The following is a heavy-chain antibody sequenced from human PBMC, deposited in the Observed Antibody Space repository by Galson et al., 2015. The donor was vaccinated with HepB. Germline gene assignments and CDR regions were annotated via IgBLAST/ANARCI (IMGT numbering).Heavy chain of an antibody. V-gene: IGHV3-9*01. J-gene: IGHJ6*03. CDR3: AKSYAHYYYYHMDV. Sequence: SLRLSCAASGFTFEDHAMHWVRQVPGGGLEWVSGMSWNSAAIGYADSVKGRFTISRDNAKRLLYLQMNSLRAEDTALYYCAKSYAHYYYYHMDVWGKGTTVTVSS. D-gene: IGHD3-16*01. CDR1: GFTFEDHA. CDR2: MSWNSAAI.